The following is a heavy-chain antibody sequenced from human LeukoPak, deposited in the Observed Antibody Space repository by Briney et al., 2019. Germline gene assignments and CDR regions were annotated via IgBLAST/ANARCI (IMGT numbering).Heavy chain of an antibody. V-gene: IGHV3-30*18. D-gene: IGHD3-10*01. CDR2: ISYDGSNK. Sequence: LTGGSLRLSCAASGFTFSSYGMHWARQAPGKGLKWVALISYDGSNKYYVDYVKGRFTISRDNSKNTLYLQMNSLRAEDTAVYYCVKVLLWFGEKYGVDVWGQGTTVTVSS. J-gene: IGHJ6*02. CDR1: GFTFSSYG. CDR3: VKVLLWFGEKYGVDV.